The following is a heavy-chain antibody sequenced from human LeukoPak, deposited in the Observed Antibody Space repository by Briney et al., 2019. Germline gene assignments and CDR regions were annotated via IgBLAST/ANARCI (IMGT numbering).Heavy chain of an antibody. D-gene: IGHD6-19*01. CDR1: GFTFSSYW. J-gene: IGHJ3*02. V-gene: IGHV3-74*01. CDR3: ARWGYSSGWYYYDI. Sequence: PGGSLRLSCAASGFTFSSYWMHWVRQAPGKGLVWVSRISSDGSTVYADFVKGRFTISRDNAKNTLYLQMNSLRDEDTAVYYCARWGYSSGWYYYDIWGQGTMVTVSS. CDR2: ISSDGST.